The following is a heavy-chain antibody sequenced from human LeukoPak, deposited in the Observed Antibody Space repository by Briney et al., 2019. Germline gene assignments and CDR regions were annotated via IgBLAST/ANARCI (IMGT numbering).Heavy chain of an antibody. CDR3: ARDYSGYDSGGWFDP. CDR1: GFTFSSYS. D-gene: IGHD5-12*01. J-gene: IGHJ5*02. Sequence: GGSLRLSCAASGFTFSSYSMNWVRQAPGKGLEWVSSISSSSYIYYADSVKGRFTISRDNAKNSLYLQMNSLRAEDTAVYYCARDYSGYDSGGWFDPWGQGTLVTVSS. V-gene: IGHV3-21*01. CDR2: ISSSSYI.